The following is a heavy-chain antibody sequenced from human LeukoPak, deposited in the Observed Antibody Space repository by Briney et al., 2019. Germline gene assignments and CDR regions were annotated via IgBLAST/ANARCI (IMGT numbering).Heavy chain of an antibody. Sequence: GGSLRLSCAASWFTVSSNYMSWVRQAPGKGLEWVSVIYNCGSTYYADSVKGRFTISRDNSKNTLYLQMNSLRAEDTAVYYCASLNWNDVWNYYYGMDVWGQGTTVTVSS. CDR1: WFTVSSNY. CDR2: IYNCGST. J-gene: IGHJ6*02. D-gene: IGHD1-20*01. V-gene: IGHV3-53*01. CDR3: ASLNWNDVWNYYYGMDV.